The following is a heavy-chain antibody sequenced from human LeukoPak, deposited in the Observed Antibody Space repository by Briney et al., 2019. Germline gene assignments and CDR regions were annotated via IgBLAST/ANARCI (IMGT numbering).Heavy chain of an antibody. CDR1: GFTFSSYW. CDR3: ARDPSPNRYGYLAFDY. V-gene: IGHV3-7*03. J-gene: IGHJ4*02. CDR2: IKQDGSEK. Sequence: PGGSLRLSCAASGFTFSSYWMSWVRQAPGKGLEWVANIKQDGSEKYYVDSVKGRFTISRDNAKNSLYLQMNSLRAEDTAVYYCARDPSPNRYGYLAFDYWGQGTLVTVSS. D-gene: IGHD5-18*01.